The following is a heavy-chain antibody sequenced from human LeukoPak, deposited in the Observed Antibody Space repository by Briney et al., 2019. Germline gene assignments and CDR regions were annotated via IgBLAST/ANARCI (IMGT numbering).Heavy chain of an antibody. V-gene: IGHV3-74*01. Sequence: GGSLRLSCAASGFTFSNSWMQWVRQAPGKGLVWVSRINPDGSSSGYADSVKGRFTISRDNAKNTLYVQMNSLRAEDTAVYFCTRDIYGPGDYWGQGTLVAVSS. D-gene: IGHD4-17*01. CDR2: INPDGSSS. CDR3: TRDIYGPGDY. CDR1: GFTFSNSW. J-gene: IGHJ4*02.